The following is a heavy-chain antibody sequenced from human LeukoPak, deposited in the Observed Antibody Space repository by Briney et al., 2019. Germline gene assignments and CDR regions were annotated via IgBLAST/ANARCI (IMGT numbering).Heavy chain of an antibody. CDR2: INSDGSST. Sequence: PGRSLRLSCAASGFTFSSYWMHWVRQAPGKGLVWVSRINSDGSSTTYADSVKGRFTISRDNARNTLDLQMNGLRAEDTAVYYCVRDGPMVRGVVGSAFDIWGQGTMVTVSP. CDR1: GFTFSSYW. CDR3: VRDGPMVRGVVGSAFDI. D-gene: IGHD3-10*01. J-gene: IGHJ3*02. V-gene: IGHV3-74*03.